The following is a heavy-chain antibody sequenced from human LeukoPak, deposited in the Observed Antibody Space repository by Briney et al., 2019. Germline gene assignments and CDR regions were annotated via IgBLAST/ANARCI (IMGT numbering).Heavy chain of an antibody. V-gene: IGHV5-51*01. D-gene: IGHD1/OR15-1a*01. Sequence: PGESLKISCKASGYSFTSYWIGWVRQMPGKGLEWMGIIFPSDSDTRYSPSFEGQVTISVDKSISTAYLQWNGLKTSDTAMYYCARGREHFDPWGQGTLVTVSS. CDR3: ARGREHFDP. CDR1: GYSFTSYW. CDR2: IFPSDSDT. J-gene: IGHJ5*02.